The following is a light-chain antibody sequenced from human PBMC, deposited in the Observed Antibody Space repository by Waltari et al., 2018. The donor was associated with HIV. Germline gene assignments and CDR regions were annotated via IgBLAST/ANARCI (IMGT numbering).Light chain of an antibody. CDR1: RSDVGGYNS. V-gene: IGLV2-8*01. J-gene: IGLJ1*01. CDR3: SSFSDNNRIV. Sequence: QSALTQPPSASGSPGPSVAISCTGTRSDVGGYNSVSWHQQHPGTAPKLLIYAVNKRPSGVPDRFSGSKSGNPASLTVSGLQVDDEADYYCSSFSDNNRIVFGTGTMVTVL. CDR2: AVN.